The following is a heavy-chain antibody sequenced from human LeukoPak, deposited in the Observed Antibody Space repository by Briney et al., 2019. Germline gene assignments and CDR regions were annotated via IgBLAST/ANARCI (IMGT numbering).Heavy chain of an antibody. Sequence: PSETLSLTCAVYGGSFSGYYWRWIRQPPGKGLEWSGEINHSGSTNYNPSLKSRVTISVDTSKNQFSLKLSSVTAADTAVYYCARGARIFGVVVRRASRFDPWGQGTLVTVSS. V-gene: IGHV4-34*01. J-gene: IGHJ5*02. CDR3: ARGARIFGVVVRRASRFDP. CDR2: INHSGST. CDR1: GGSFSGYY. D-gene: IGHD3-3*02.